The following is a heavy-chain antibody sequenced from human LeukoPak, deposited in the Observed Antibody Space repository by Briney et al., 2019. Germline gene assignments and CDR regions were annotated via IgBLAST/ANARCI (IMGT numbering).Heavy chain of an antibody. Sequence: ASVKVSCKASGGTFSSYAISWVRQAPGQGLEWMGRIIPILGIANYAQKFQGRVTITADKSTSTAYMELSSLRSEDTAVYYCASGPFSSLDAFDIWGQGTMVTVSS. V-gene: IGHV1-69*04. CDR1: GGTFSSYA. CDR2: IIPILGIA. J-gene: IGHJ3*02. CDR3: ASGPFSSLDAFDI. D-gene: IGHD3-10*01.